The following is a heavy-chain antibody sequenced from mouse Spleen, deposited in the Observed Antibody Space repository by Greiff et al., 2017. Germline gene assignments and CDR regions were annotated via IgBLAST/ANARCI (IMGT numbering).Heavy chain of an antibody. V-gene: IGHV1S81*02. D-gene: IGHD1-1*01. CDR3: TRNYGGYFDV. CDR2: INPSNGGT. J-gene: IGHJ1*01. Sequence: VQLQQSGAELVKPGASVKLSCKASGYTFTSYYMYWVKQRPGQGLEWIGEINPSNGGTNFNEKFKSKATLTVDKSSSTAYMQLSSLTSEDSAVYYCTRNYGGYFDVWGAGTTVTVSS. CDR1: GYTFTSYY.